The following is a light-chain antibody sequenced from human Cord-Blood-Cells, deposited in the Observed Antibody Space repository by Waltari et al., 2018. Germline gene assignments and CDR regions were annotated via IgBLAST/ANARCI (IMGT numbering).Light chain of an antibody. CDR1: RSDVGGSTY. Sequence: QSALTQPASVSGSPGQSTTISCTGTRSDVGGSTYVSWYQQHPGKAPKLMIYDVSNRPSGVSNRFAGSKSGNTASLTISGLQAEDEADYYCSSYTSSSTRVFGGGTKLTVL. CDR2: DVS. J-gene: IGLJ3*02. V-gene: IGLV2-14*03. CDR3: SSYTSSSTRV.